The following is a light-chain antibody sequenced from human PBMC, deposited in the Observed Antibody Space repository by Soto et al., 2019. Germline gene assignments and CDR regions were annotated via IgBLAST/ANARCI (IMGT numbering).Light chain of an antibody. CDR3: QQRSNWPPYT. Sequence: EIVLTQSPATLSLSPGERATLSCRASQSVSSYLAWYQQKPGQAPRLLIYDASNRATGIRARFSGSGSGTDFTLPISSLEPEDFAVYYCQQRSNWPPYTFGQGTKLEIK. CDR1: QSVSSY. V-gene: IGKV3-11*01. CDR2: DAS. J-gene: IGKJ2*01.